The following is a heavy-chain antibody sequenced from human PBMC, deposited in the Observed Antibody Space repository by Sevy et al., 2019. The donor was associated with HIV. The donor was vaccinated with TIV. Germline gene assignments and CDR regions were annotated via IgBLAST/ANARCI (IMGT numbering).Heavy chain of an antibody. CDR2: ISSSGTTI. J-gene: IGHJ5*02. CDR1: GFTFSSYE. CDR3: ARVDANYDKGFDP. V-gene: IGHV3-48*03. D-gene: IGHD3-22*01. Sequence: GGSLRLSCEASGFTFSSYEMNWVRRAPGKGLEWVSYISSSGTTIKYADSVKGRFTISRDNAKNSLYMQMNSLRAEDTAVYYSARVDANYDKGFDPWGQGTLVTVSS.